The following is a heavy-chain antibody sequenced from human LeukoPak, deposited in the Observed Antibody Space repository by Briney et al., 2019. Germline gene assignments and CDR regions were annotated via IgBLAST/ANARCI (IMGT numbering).Heavy chain of an antibody. Sequence: ASVKVSCKVSGYTHTELSMHWVRQAPGKGLEWMGGFDPEDGETIYAQKFQGRVTMTEDTSTDTAYMELSSLRSEDTAVYYCATAKVFCSGGSCRNYYFDYWGQGTLVTVSS. CDR1: GYTHTELS. CDR2: FDPEDGET. CDR3: ATAKVFCSGGSCRNYYFDY. J-gene: IGHJ4*02. D-gene: IGHD2-15*01. V-gene: IGHV1-24*01.